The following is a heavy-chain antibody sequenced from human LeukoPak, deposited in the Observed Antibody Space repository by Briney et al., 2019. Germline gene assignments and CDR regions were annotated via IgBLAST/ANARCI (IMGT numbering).Heavy chain of an antibody. D-gene: IGHD1-26*01. CDR2: IYYSGST. Sequence: PSQTLSLTCTVSGGSISSGDYYWSWIRQPPGKGLEWIGYIYYSGSTYYNPSLKSRVTISVDTSKNQFSLKLTSVTAADTAVYYCARDRSPSGTSTGNLDFWGQGTLVTVSS. CDR1: GGSISSGDYY. V-gene: IGHV4-31*03. J-gene: IGHJ4*02. CDR3: ARDRSPSGTSTGNLDF.